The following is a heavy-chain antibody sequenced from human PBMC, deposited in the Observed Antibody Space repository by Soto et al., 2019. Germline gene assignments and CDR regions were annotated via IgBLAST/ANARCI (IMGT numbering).Heavy chain of an antibody. J-gene: IGHJ4*02. CDR1: GGSISSGGYY. Sequence: SETLSLTCTVSGGSISSGGYYWSWIRQHPGKGLEWIGYIYYSGSTYYNPSLKSRVTISVDTSKNQFSLKLSTVTAADTAVYYCAKTTVTTVAVYYFDYWGQGTLVTVSS. CDR2: IYYSGST. V-gene: IGHV4-31*03. D-gene: IGHD4-17*01. CDR3: AKTTVTTVAVYYFDY.